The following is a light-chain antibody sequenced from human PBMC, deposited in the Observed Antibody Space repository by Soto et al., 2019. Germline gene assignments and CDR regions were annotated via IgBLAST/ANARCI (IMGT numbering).Light chain of an antibody. CDR1: QGIGSY. Sequence: AIRMTQSPSSFSASTGDRVTITCRANQGIGSYLAWYRQKPGKAPKLLISAASTLQRGAPSRFSGSGSGTEFTLTISRLQPEDFATYYCQQYYGYPQTFGQGTRLEIK. CDR3: QQYYGYPQT. V-gene: IGKV1-8*01. CDR2: AAS. J-gene: IGKJ5*01.